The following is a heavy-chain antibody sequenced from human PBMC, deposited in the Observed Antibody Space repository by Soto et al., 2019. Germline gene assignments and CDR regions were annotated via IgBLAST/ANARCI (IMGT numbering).Heavy chain of an antibody. Sequence: QVQLLESGGGVVQPGRSLRLSCAASGITFSNYGMRWVRQAPGKGLEWVACIWDDGGNKYYAEYVKSRFTTSIDNSKNTRYMQMNILRAEDTAVYSCARDVYVNTGFGKDDWGPVTLVTVSS. CDR1: GITFSNYG. D-gene: IGHD2-8*01. J-gene: IGHJ4*02. V-gene: IGHV3-33*01. CDR2: IWDDGGNK. CDR3: ARDVYVNTGFGKDD.